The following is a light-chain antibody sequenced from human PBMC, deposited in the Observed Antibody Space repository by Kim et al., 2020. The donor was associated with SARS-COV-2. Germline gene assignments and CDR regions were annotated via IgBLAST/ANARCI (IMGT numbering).Light chain of an antibody. CDR2: EVS. J-gene: IGLJ2*01. Sequence: GQSVTISCTGTSSDVGGYNYVYWYQQHPGKAPKVMIYEVSKRPSGVPDRFSGSKSGNTASLTVSGLQAEDEADYYCSSCAGSNILLLGGGTQLTVL. CDR1: SSDVGGYNY. CDR3: SSCAGSNILL. V-gene: IGLV2-8*01.